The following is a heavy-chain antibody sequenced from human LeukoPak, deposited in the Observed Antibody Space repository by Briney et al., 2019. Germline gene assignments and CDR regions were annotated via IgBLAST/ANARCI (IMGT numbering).Heavy chain of an antibody. J-gene: IGHJ5*02. CDR1: GYTFTGYY. CDR3: ARVVKTGNYYGSGSPKNWFDP. V-gene: IGHV1-2*02. Sequence: ASVEVSCKASGYTFTGYYMHWVRQAPGQGLEWMGWINPNSGGTNYAQKFQGRVTMTRDTSISTAYMELSRLRSDGTAVYYCARVVKTGNYYGSGSPKNWFDPWGQGTLVTVSS. CDR2: INPNSGGT. D-gene: IGHD3-10*01.